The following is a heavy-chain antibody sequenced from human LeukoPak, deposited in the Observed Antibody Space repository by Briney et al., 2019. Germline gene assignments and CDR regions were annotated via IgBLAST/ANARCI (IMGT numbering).Heavy chain of an antibody. V-gene: IGHV6-1*01. Sequence: SQTLSLTCAISGDSVSSNSAAWNWIRQSPSRGLEWLGRTYYRSKWYNNYAVSVKSRITINPDTSKNQFSLQLKSVTPEDTAVYYCARDLTNYYDSSEVFDYWGQGTLVTVSS. CDR2: TYYRSKWYN. CDR1: GDSVSSNSAA. CDR3: ARDLTNYYDSSEVFDY. J-gene: IGHJ4*02. D-gene: IGHD3-22*01.